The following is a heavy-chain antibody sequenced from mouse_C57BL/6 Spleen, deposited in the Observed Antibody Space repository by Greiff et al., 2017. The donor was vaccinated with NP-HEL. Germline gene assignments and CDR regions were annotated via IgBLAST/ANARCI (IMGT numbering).Heavy chain of an antibody. D-gene: IGHD2-2*01. CDR3: AGGLYYGYDEGTWFAY. Sequence: VKLVESGPELVKPGASVKISCKASGYAFSSSWMNWVKQRPGKGLEWIGRIYPGDGDTNYNGKFKGKATLTADKSSSTAYMQLSSLTSEDSAVYFCAGGLYYGYDEGTWFAYWGQGTLVTVSA. CDR1: GYAFSSSW. J-gene: IGHJ3*01. V-gene: IGHV1-82*01. CDR2: IYPGDGDT.